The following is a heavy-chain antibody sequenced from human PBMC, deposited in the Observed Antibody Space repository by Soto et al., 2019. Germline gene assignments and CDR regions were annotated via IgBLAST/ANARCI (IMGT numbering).Heavy chain of an antibody. D-gene: IGHD5-18*01. CDR3: ARGAVDTAMVNAFDI. CDR2: IGTAGDT. J-gene: IGHJ3*02. Sequence: PGGSLRLSCSASGFTFSSYDMHWVRQATGKGLEWVSAIGTAGDTYYPGSVKGRFTISRENAKNSLYLQMNSLRAGDTAVYYCARGAVDTAMVNAFDIWGQGTMVTVSS. CDR1: GFTFSSYD. V-gene: IGHV3-13*01.